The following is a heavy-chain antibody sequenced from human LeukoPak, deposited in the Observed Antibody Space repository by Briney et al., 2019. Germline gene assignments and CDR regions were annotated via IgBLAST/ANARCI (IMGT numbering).Heavy chain of an antibody. CDR3: ARGDFRWEMSTTIAFDI. CDR2: ISYAGSNE. V-gene: IGHV3-30*04. J-gene: IGHJ3*02. D-gene: IGHD5-24*01. CDR1: GFTFRNYA. Sequence: GGSLRLSCAPSGFTFRNYAMHWVRQAPGKGLEWVAVISYAGSNEHYADSVKGRFTISRDNSKNTLFLQMNSLRAEDTAVYYCARGDFRWEMSTTIAFDIWGQGTMVTVSS.